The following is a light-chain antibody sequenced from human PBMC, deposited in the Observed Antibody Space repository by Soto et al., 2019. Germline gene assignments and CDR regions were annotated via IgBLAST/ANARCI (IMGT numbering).Light chain of an antibody. Sequence: DIPMTQSPSSLSASVGDRVNITCRASQSISSYLNWYQQKPGKAPKLLIYAASPLQSGVPSRFSGSGSGTDFTLTISSLQPEDFAAYYCQQSYSAPYTFGQGTKLEI. CDR2: AAS. CDR1: QSISSY. CDR3: QQSYSAPYT. V-gene: IGKV1-39*01. J-gene: IGKJ2*01.